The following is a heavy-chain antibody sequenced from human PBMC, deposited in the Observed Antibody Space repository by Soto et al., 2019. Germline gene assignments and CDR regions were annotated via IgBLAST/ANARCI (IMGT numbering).Heavy chain of an antibody. D-gene: IGHD4-17*01. CDR1: GYSFTIYW. J-gene: IGHJ6*02. V-gene: IGHV5-51*01. CDR3: ARRISVTTGYYYYGMDV. CDR2: IYPGDSDT. Sequence: SLKISCKGSGYSFTIYWIGWVRQMPGKGLEWMGVIYPGDSDTRYSPSFQGQVTISADKSISTAYLQWSSLKASDTAMYYCARRISVTTGYYYYGMDVWGQGTTVTVS.